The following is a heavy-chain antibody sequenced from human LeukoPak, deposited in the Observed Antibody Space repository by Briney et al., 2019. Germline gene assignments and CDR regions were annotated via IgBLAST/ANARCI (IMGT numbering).Heavy chain of an antibody. CDR1: GDSISSDDYY. CDR2: ISSSGST. J-gene: IGHJ4*01. D-gene: IGHD3-10*01. V-gene: IGHV4-61*02. Sequence: PSETLSLTCTVSGDSISSDDYYWSWIRQPAGKGLEWIGRISSSGSTNYNPSLKSRVTISVDTSKNQFSLKLSSVTAADTAVYYCARVGGFGELKPIDYWGQGTLVTVSS. CDR3: ARVGGFGELKPIDY.